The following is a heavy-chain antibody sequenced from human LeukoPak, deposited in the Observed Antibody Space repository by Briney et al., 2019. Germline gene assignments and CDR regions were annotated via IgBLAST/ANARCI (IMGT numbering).Heavy chain of an antibody. CDR2: VYYSGST. J-gene: IGHJ4*02. D-gene: IGHD7-27*01. CDR1: GYSISSGYY. Sequence: SETLSLTCTVSGYSISSGYYWGWIRQPPGKGLEWIGYVYYSGSTEYNPSLRSRVTISLEMSKHQFSLILTSVTAADTAVYYCASNTGTVFDYWGQGALVTVSS. V-gene: IGHV4-61*01. CDR3: ASNTGTVFDY.